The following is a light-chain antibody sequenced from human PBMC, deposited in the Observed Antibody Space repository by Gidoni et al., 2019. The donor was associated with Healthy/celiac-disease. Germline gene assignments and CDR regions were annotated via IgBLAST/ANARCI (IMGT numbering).Light chain of an antibody. CDR1: QSLLHSNGYNY. CDR2: LGS. J-gene: IGKJ1*01. CDR3: MQALQTPPT. V-gene: IGKV2-28*01. Sequence: IVMTQSPLSLPVTPGEPASISCRSSQSLLHSNGYNYLDWYLQKPGQSPQLLIYLGSNRASGVPDMFSGSGSGTDFTLKISRVEAEDVGVYYCMQALQTPPTFEQGTKVEIK.